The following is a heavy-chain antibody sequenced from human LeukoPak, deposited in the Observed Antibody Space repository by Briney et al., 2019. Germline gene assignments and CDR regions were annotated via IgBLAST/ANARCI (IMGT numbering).Heavy chain of an antibody. D-gene: IGHD5-12*01. J-gene: IGHJ4*02. Sequence: PGGSLRPSCAASGFTFSRYSMNWVRQAPGKGLEWVSYISSSSTSIYYADSLKGRFTISRDNAKNSLFLQMNSLRAEDTAVYYCARDLRGYSGDNAFDYWGQGTLVTVSS. CDR3: ARDLRGYSGDNAFDY. V-gene: IGHV3-21*01. CDR2: ISSSSTSI. CDR1: GFTFSRYS.